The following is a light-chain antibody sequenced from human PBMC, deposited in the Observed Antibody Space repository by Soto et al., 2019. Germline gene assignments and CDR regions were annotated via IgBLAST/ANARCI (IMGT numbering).Light chain of an antibody. Sequence: QSALTQPPSASGSPGQSVTISCTGTSSDVGAYKYVSWYQQYPGTAPKLMIYEVSKRPSGVPDRFSGSKSGNTASLTVSGLQAEDEADYYCTSYVGSDIWVFGGGTKLTV. CDR3: TSYVGSDIWV. CDR1: SSDVGAYKY. CDR2: EVS. J-gene: IGLJ3*02. V-gene: IGLV2-8*01.